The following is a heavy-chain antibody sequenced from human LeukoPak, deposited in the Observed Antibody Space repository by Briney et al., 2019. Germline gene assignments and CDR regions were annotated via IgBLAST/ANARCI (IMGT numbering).Heavy chain of an antibody. CDR3: AGRAYCGGDCYFPPDY. D-gene: IGHD2-21*02. CDR2: ISAYNGNT. Sequence: GASVKVSCKASGYTFTSYGISWVRQAPVQGLEWMGWISAYNGNTNYAQKLQGRVTMTTDTSTSTAYMELRSLRSDDTAVYYCAGRAYCGGDCYFPPDYWGQGTLVTVSS. CDR1: GYTFTSYG. J-gene: IGHJ4*02. V-gene: IGHV1-18*01.